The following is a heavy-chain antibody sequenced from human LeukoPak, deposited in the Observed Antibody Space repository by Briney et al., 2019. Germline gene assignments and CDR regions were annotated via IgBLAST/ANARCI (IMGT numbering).Heavy chain of an antibody. Sequence: SETLFLTCTVSGGSISSDGYYWSWIRQPSGKGLEWIGYIYHSGSTYYNPSLKSRVTISIDRSKNQFSLKLSSVTAADTAVYYCARGGDRWDFDYWGQGTLVTVSS. CDR2: IYHSGST. CDR3: ARGGDRWDFDY. CDR1: GGSISSDGYY. D-gene: IGHD3-16*01. J-gene: IGHJ4*02. V-gene: IGHV4-30-2*01.